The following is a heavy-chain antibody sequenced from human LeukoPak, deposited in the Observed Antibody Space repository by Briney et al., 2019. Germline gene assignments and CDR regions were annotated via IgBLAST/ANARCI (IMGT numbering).Heavy chain of an antibody. CDR2: IYTSGST. CDR3: ARSSGYNPASYFDY. Sequence: SETLSLTCTVSGGSISSDNYYWSWIRQPAGKGLEWVGRIYTSGSTDYNPSLKSRVTISVDTSKNQFSLKLSSVTAADTAVYYCARSSGYNPASYFDYWGQGTLVTVSS. D-gene: IGHD1-14*01. J-gene: IGHJ4*02. V-gene: IGHV4-61*02. CDR1: GGSISSDNYY.